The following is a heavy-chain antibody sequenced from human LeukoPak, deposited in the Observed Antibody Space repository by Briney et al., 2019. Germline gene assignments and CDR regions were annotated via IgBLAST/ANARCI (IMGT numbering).Heavy chain of an antibody. V-gene: IGHV1-69*02. CDR2: IIPILGIA. CDR3: ARGSTYYCDSSGYLKGEYYFDY. Sequence: EASVKVSCKASGGTFSSYTISWVRQAPGQGLEWMGRIIPILGIANYAQKFQGRVTITADKSTSTAYMELSSLRSEDTAVYYCARGSTYYCDSSGYLKGEYYFDYWGQGTLVTVSS. J-gene: IGHJ4*02. D-gene: IGHD3-22*01. CDR1: GGTFSSYT.